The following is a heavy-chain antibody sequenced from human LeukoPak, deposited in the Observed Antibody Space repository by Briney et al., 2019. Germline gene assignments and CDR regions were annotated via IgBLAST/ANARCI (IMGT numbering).Heavy chain of an antibody. CDR1: GGTFSSYA. Sequence: SVKVSCKASGGTFSSYAISWVRQAPGQGLEWMGGIIPIFGTANYAQKFQGRVTITTDESTSTAYMELSSLRSEDTAVYYCASGTTVVTPSSWYYYYMDVWGKGTTVTVSS. V-gene: IGHV1-69*05. CDR3: ASGTTVVTPSSWYYYYMDV. D-gene: IGHD4-23*01. CDR2: IIPIFGTA. J-gene: IGHJ6*03.